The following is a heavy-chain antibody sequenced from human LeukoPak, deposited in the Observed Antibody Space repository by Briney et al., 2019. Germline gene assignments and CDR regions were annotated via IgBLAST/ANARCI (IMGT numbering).Heavy chain of an antibody. V-gene: IGHV1-69*04. D-gene: IGHD3-22*01. CDR1: GGTFSSYA. Sequence: GASVKVSCKASGGTFSSYAISWVRQAPGQGLVWMGRIIPILGIANYAQKFQGRVTITADKSTSTAYMELSSLRSEDTAVYYCARSRGPDSSGYKRVNWFDPWGQGTLVTVSS. CDR3: ARSRGPDSSGYKRVNWFDP. J-gene: IGHJ5*02. CDR2: IIPILGIA.